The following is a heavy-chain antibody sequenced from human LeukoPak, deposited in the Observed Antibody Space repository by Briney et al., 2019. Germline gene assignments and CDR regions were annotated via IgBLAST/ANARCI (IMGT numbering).Heavy chain of an antibody. V-gene: IGHV3-74*01. CDR2: INSDGSST. CDR1: GFTFSSYW. CDR3: ARDPSGGCGGDCYDWFDP. Sequence: PGGSLRLSCAASGFTFSSYWMHWVRQAPGKGLVWVSRINSDGSSTSYADSVKGRFTISRDNAKNTLYLQMNSLRAEDTAVYYCARDPSGGCGGDCYDWFDPWGQGTLVTVSS. J-gene: IGHJ5*02. D-gene: IGHD2-21*02.